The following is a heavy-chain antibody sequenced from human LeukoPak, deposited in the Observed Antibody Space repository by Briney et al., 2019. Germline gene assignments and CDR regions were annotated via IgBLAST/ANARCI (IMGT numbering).Heavy chain of an antibody. Sequence: ASVKVSCKAAGYTFTSYYMHWVRQDPGQGREWMGIITPIVSSTTYAQKSHGTVTMTRATTTTTASMEMSSLRTEDTAVYYCARSTGYSSSSLTDDWGEGTLVTVSS. J-gene: IGHJ4*02. CDR3: ARSTGYSSSSLTDD. D-gene: IGHD6-13*01. CDR2: ITPIVSST. CDR1: GYTFTSYY. V-gene: IGHV1-46*01.